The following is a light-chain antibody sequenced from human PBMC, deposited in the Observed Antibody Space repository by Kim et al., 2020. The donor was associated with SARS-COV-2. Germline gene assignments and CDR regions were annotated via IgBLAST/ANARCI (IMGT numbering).Light chain of an antibody. CDR3: QQTSSAPRT. CDR1: QDISRY. J-gene: IGKJ1*01. Sequence: DIQMTQSPSSLSASVGDRVTITCRASQDISRYLNWYQQKPGKAPKLLIYTASSLQSGVPSRFTGSGSETDFTLTITSLQPEDFATYYCQQTSSAPRTFGQGPKVDIK. V-gene: IGKV1-39*01. CDR2: TAS.